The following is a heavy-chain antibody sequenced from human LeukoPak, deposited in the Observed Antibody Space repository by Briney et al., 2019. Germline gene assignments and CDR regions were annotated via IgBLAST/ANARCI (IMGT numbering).Heavy chain of an antibody. CDR3: ARVLLERPGIDSFDM. Sequence: PGGSLRLSCGAPEFSLRSYSMDWVRQAPGKGLEWVSHFNSGSSSIYYADSVRGRFTISRDNAGNSLYLHMNSLRAEDTAVYYCARVLLERPGIDSFDMWGQGTMVTVSS. V-gene: IGHV3-48*01. CDR2: FNSGSSSI. J-gene: IGHJ3*02. CDR1: EFSLRSYS. D-gene: IGHD1-1*01.